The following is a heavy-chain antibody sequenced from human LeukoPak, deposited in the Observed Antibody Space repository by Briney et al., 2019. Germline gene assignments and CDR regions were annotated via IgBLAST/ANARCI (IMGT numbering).Heavy chain of an antibody. Sequence: ASVKVSCKASGYTFTDYYVHWVRQAPGQGLEWMGLINPNDGYTNFAPKFQDRVTMTRDMSITTAYMKLSSLRSDDTAVYYCARDRPHNWFDPWGQGTLVTVSS. V-gene: IGHV1-2*02. CDR3: ARDRPHNWFDP. J-gene: IGHJ5*02. CDR2: INPNDGYT. CDR1: GYTFTDYY.